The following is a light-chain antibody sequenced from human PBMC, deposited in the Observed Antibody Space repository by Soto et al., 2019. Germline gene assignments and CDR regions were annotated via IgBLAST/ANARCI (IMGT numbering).Light chain of an antibody. CDR2: GAS. CDR1: QSISGN. CDR3: QQYNSWPFT. Sequence: EMLMTQSPATLSVSPGERATLSCRASQSISGNLAWYRQKPGQPPSLLIFGASTRATGIPARFTGSGSETEFTLTISSLHSEDFAVYYCQQYNSWPFTFGGGTKVEIK. J-gene: IGKJ4*01. V-gene: IGKV3-15*01.